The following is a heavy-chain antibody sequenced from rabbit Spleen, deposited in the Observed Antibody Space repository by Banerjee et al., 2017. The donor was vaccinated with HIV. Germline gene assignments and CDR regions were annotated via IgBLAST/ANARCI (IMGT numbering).Heavy chain of an antibody. CDR1: GFSFSNKAV. D-gene: IGHD1-1*01. Sequence: QEKLVESGGDLVKPVGSLKLSCTASGFSFSNKAVMCWVRQAPGKGLQWIACINSYTGKPVYATWAKGRFTIAKTSSTPVTLQMTSLTAADTATYFCARDTSSSFSSYGMDLWGQGTLVTVS. CDR2: INSYTGKP. J-gene: IGHJ6*01. CDR3: ARDTSSSFSSYGMDL. V-gene: IGHV1S45*01.